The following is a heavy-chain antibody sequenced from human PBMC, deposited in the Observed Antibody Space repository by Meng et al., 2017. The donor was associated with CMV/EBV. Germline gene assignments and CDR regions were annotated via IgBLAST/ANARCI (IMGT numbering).Heavy chain of an antibody. CDR3: AADYGDYSDY. V-gene: IGHV1-69*05. CDR2: IIPIFGTA. D-gene: IGHD4-17*01. J-gene: IGHJ4*02. Sequence: SVNVSCKASGGAFSSYAISWVRQAPGQGLEWMGGIIPIFGTANYAQKFQGRVTITTDESTSTAYMELSSLRSEDTAVYYCAADYGDYSDYWGQGTLVTVSS. CDR1: GGAFSSYA.